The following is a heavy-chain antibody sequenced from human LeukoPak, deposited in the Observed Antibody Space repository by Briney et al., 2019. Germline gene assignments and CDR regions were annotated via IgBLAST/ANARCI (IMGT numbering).Heavy chain of an antibody. CDR3: ARARNWNKYYFDY. CDR1: GGSFSGYY. D-gene: IGHD1/OR15-1a*01. CDR2: INHSGST. V-gene: IGHV4-34*01. Sequence: SETQSLTCAVYGGSFSGYYWSWIRQPPGKGLEWIGEINHSGSTNYNPSLKSRVTISVDTSKNQFSLKPSSVTAADTAVYYCARARNWNKYYFDYWGQGTLVTVSS. J-gene: IGHJ4*02.